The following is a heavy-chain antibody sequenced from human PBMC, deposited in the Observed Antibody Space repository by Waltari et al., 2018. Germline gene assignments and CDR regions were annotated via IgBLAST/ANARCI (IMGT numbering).Heavy chain of an antibody. J-gene: IGHJ3*02. CDR2: INAGNGNT. CDR3: ARDHYYGSGWTREGDAFDI. Sequence: QVQLVQSGAEVKKPGASVKVSCKASGYTFTSYAMHWVRQAPGQRLEWMGWINAGNGNTKYSQEFQGRVTITRDTSASTAYMELSSLRSEDMAVYYCARDHYYGSGWTREGDAFDIWGQGTMVTVSS. V-gene: IGHV1-3*03. D-gene: IGHD3-10*01. CDR1: GYTFTSYA.